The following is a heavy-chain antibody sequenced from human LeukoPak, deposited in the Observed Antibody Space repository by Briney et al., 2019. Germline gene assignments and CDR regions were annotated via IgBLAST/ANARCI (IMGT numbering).Heavy chain of an antibody. J-gene: IGHJ5*02. CDR1: GGSISSYY. Sequence: SETLSLTCTVSGGSISSYYWSWIRQPPGKGLEWIGYIYYSGSTNYNPSLRSRVTISVDTSKNQFSLKLSSVTAADTAVYYCARDRGYCSSTSCLPGDWFDPWGQGTLVTVSS. V-gene: IGHV4-59*01. CDR2: IYYSGST. CDR3: ARDRGYCSSTSCLPGDWFDP. D-gene: IGHD2-2*01.